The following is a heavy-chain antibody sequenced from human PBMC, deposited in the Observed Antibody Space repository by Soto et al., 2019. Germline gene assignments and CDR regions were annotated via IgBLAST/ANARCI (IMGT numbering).Heavy chain of an antibody. V-gene: IGHV4-59*01. CDR1: GGSISSYY. CDR2: IYYSGST. D-gene: IGHD4-4*01. J-gene: IGHJ6*02. Sequence: QVQLQESGPGLVKPSETLSLTCTVSGGSISSYYWSWIRQPPGKGLEWIGYIYYSGSTNYNPSLKGRVTIAVDTSKNQFSLKLSSVTAADTAVYYCARVDYKYYYGMDVWGQGTTVTVSS. CDR3: ARVDYKYYYGMDV.